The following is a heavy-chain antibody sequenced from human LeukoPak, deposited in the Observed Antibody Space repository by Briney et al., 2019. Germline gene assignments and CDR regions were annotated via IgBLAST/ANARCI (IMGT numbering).Heavy chain of an antibody. CDR1: GYTFTSYY. V-gene: IGHV1-8*02. J-gene: IGHJ4*02. Sequence: ASVKVSCKASGYTFTSYYMHWVRQATGQGLEWMGWMNPNSGNTGYAQKFQGRVTMTRNTSISTAYMELSSLRSEDTAVYYCARGDSSSSGEIYWGQGTLVTVSS. D-gene: IGHD6-6*01. CDR2: MNPNSGNT. CDR3: ARGDSSSSGEIY.